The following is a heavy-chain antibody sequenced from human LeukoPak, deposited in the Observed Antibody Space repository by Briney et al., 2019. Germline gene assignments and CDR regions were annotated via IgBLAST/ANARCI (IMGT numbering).Heavy chain of an antibody. J-gene: IGHJ4*02. Sequence: ASVKDSCKASGYTFTSYGISWVRQAPGQGLEWVGWISAYNGNTNYAQKLQGRVTMTTDTSTSTAYMELRSLRSDDTAVYYCARGNSRRIVVVPAALDYWGQGTLVTVSS. CDR1: GYTFTSYG. D-gene: IGHD2-2*01. V-gene: IGHV1-18*04. CDR3: ARGNSRRIVVVPAALDY. CDR2: ISAYNGNT.